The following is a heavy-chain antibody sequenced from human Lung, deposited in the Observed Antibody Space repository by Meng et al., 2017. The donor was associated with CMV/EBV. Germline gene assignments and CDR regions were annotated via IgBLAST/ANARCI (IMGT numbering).Heavy chain of an antibody. CDR2: ISPNNGAT. J-gene: IGHJ3*02. D-gene: IGHD3-3*01. V-gene: IGHV1-2*02. CDR1: GYTFTDYR. Sequence: SXXVSXKASGYTFTDYRIHWVRQAPGQGLEWMGWISPNNGATNYAQRFQGRVTMTRDTSISTAYMELNRLTYDDTAMYYCASKMYYDFWSAYRGTEGVDPFNIWGQGXLVTVSS. CDR3: ASKMYYDFWSAYRGTEGVDPFNI.